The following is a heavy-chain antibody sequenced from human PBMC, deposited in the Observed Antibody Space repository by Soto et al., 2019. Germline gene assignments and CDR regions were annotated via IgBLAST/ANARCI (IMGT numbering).Heavy chain of an antibody. D-gene: IGHD3-16*01. CDR2: IWYDGGRD. CDR1: GFKFSYYG. V-gene: IGHV3-33*01. CDR3: ARGTSHFYYCMDV. J-gene: IGHJ6*03. Sequence: QVQLVESGGGVVQPGTSLRLSCTASGFKFSYYGMHWVRQGPGKGLEWVAVIWYDGGRDYYSDSVEGRFTISRDNFKNTGDRERKRRGGEDPAIYYCARGTSHFYYCMDVWGEGTTVTVSS.